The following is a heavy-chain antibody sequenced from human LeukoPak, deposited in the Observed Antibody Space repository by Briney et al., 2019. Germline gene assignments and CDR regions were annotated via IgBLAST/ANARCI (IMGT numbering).Heavy chain of an antibody. CDR1: GFTFGDYA. CDR3: SRDLIAVAENYYYYAMDV. J-gene: IGHJ6*02. Sequence: GGSLRPSCTGSGFTFGDYAMSWVRQAPGKGLEWVGFIRSKTFGGTTEYAASVKGRFTLSRDDSKSIAYLQMHSLKTEDTAVYYCSRDLIAVAENYYYYAMDVWGQGTTVTVSS. CDR2: IRSKTFGGTT. V-gene: IGHV3-49*04. D-gene: IGHD6-19*01.